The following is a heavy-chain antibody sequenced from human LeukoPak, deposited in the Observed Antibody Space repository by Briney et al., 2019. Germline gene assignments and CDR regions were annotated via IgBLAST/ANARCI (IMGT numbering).Heavy chain of an antibody. CDR3: ARGPGSSGGAYVGDY. CDR2: IASDGSST. D-gene: IGHD3-22*01. Sequence: GGSLRLSCAASGFTFSSYWMNWVRQAPGKGLVWVSRIASDGSSTTYADSVKGRFSISRDNAKNTLYLQMNSLRVEDTAVYYCARGPGSSGGAYVGDYWGHGTLVTVSS. V-gene: IGHV3-74*01. J-gene: IGHJ4*01. CDR1: GFTFSSYW.